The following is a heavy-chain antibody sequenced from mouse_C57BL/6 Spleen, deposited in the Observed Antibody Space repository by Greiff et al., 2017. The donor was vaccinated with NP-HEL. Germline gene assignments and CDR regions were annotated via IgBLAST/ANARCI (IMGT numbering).Heavy chain of an antibody. V-gene: IGHV1-55*01. J-gene: IGHJ4*01. CDR3: ARSYDGYWDAMDY. CDR1: GYTFTSYW. D-gene: IGHD2-3*01. Sequence: QVQLQQPGAELVKPGASVKMSCKASGYTFTSYWITWVKQRPGQGLEWIGDIYPGSGSTNYNEKFKSKATLTVDTSSSTAYMQLSSLTSEDSAVYYCARSYDGYWDAMDYWGQRTSVTVSS. CDR2: IYPGSGST.